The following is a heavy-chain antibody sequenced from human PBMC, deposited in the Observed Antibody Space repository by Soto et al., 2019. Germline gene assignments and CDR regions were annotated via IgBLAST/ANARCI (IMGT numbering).Heavy chain of an antibody. CDR1: GFTFSDYY. CDR2: ISSSGSTI. Sequence: GGSLRLSCAASGFTFSDYYMSWIRQAPGKGLEWVSYISSSGSTIYYADSVKGRFTISRDNAKNSLYLQMNSLRAEDTAVYYCARAYTRGYDISSGYWGQGTLVNVSS. CDR3: ARAYTRGYDISSGY. J-gene: IGHJ4*02. D-gene: IGHD3-9*01. V-gene: IGHV3-11*01.